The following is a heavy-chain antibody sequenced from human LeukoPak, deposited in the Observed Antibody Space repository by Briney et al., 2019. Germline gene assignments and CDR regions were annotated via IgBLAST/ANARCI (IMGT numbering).Heavy chain of an antibody. CDR2: ISSSGSTI. Sequence: GGSLRLSCAASGFTFSDYYMSWIRQAPGKGLEWVSYISSSGSTIYYADSVKGRFTISRDNAKNSLYLQMNSLRAEDTAVYYCARDPDCSSTSCQDYWGQGTLVTVSS. CDR3: ARDPDCSSTSCQDY. D-gene: IGHD2-2*01. J-gene: IGHJ4*02. V-gene: IGHV3-11*04. CDR1: GFTFSDYY.